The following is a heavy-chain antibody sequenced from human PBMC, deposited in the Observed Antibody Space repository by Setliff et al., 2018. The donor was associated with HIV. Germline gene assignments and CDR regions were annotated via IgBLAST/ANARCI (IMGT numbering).Heavy chain of an antibody. V-gene: IGHV4-59*01. CDR2: IRHTGST. D-gene: IGHD3-10*01. CDR1: GGSITNYY. J-gene: IGHJ4*02. CDR3: ARYRSGDTDISLDY. Sequence: PSETLSLTCSVSGGSITNYYWGWIRQSPGKGLGWIGFIRHTGSTSYNPSLKSRVIISTDTRNHFSLNLYSITAADTAVYYCARYRSGDTDISLDYWGQGALVTVSS.